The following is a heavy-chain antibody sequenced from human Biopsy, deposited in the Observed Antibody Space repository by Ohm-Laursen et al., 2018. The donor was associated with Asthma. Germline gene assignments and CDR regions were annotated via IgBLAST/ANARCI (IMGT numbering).Heavy chain of an antibody. J-gene: IGHJ6*02. D-gene: IGHD2-2*01. CDR1: GLTFSDYW. CDR3: ARDGVVPDAMYYHYYYGLDV. V-gene: IGHV3-74*01. Sequence: SLRLSCAASGLTFSDYWMHWVRQAPGKGLEWVSRVKGDGRRTSYADSVKGRFTISRDNAKNTLYLQMNSLRVEDTAVYYCARDGVVPDAMYYHYYYGLDVWGQGTTVTDSS. CDR2: VKGDGRRT.